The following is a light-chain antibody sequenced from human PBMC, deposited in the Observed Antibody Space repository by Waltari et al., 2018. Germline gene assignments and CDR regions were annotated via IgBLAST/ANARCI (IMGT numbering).Light chain of an antibody. V-gene: IGKV1-16*02. CDR3: QQYDSDPYT. CDR2: AAS. CDR1: QGIRNS. J-gene: IGKJ2*01. Sequence: DIQMTQSPLSLSASVGDRVTITGRASQGIRNSLAWFQQKPGKVPKSLIYAASSLQSGVPSQFSGSGSGTDFTLTISSLQPEDVATYYCQQYDSDPYTFGHGTKLEIK.